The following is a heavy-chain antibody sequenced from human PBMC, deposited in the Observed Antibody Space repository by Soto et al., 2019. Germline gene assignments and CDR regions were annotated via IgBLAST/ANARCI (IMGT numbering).Heavy chain of an antibody. V-gene: IGHV4-34*01. J-gene: IGHJ6*03. CDR1: GWSFSVYY. D-gene: IGHD2-8*01. CDR2: INHSGST. Sequence: PSETLSLTCAVYGWSFSVYYWSWIRQPPGKGLEWIGEINHSGSTNYNPSLKSRVTISVDTSKNQFSLKLSSVTAADTAVYYCARGYCTNGVCYSRSYYYYYMDVWGKGTTVTVSS. CDR3: ARGYCTNGVCYSRSYYYYYMDV.